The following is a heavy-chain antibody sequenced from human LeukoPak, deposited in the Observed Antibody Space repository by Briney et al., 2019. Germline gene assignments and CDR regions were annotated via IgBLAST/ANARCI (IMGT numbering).Heavy chain of an antibody. J-gene: IGHJ4*02. CDR1: GFTFSSYS. Sequence: PGGSLRLSCAASGFTFSSYSMNWVRQAPGKGLEWVSYISSSSSTIYYADSVKGRFTISRDNAKNSLYLQMNSLRAEDTAVYYCARGYDFWSGTKYPFDYWGQGTLVTVSS. CDR2: ISSSSSTI. D-gene: IGHD3-3*01. V-gene: IGHV3-48*01. CDR3: ARGYDFWSGTKYPFDY.